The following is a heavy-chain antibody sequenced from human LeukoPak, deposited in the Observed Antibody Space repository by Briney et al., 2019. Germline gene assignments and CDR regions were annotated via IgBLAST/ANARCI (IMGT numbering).Heavy chain of an antibody. D-gene: IGHD3-10*01. V-gene: IGHV4-59*01. CDR3: ARASTMVRGVHDY. CDR1: GGSISSYY. CDR2: IYYSGST. J-gene: IGHJ4*02. Sequence: PSETLSLTCTVSGGSISSYYWSWIRQPPGKGLEGIGYIYYSGSTNYNPSLKSGVTISVDTSKNQLSLKLSSVTAAATAVYYCARASTMVRGVHDYWGQGTLVTVSS.